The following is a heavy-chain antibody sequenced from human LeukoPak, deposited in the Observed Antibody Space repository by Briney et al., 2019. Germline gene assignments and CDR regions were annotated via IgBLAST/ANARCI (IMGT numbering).Heavy chain of an antibody. CDR2: IYTSGST. D-gene: IGHD6-19*01. CDR1: GGSISSYY. Sequence: SETLSLTCTVSGGSISSYYWSWIRQPAGKGLEWIGRIYTSGSTNYNPSLKSRVTISVDKSKNQFSLKLSSVTAADTAVYYCASDHIAVAGPDYWGQGTLVTVSS. J-gene: IGHJ4*02. CDR3: ASDHIAVAGPDY. V-gene: IGHV4-4*07.